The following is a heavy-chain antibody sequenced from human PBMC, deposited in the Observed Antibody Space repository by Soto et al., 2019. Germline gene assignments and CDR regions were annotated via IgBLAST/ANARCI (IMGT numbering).Heavy chain of an antibody. CDR1: GYTFTSYG. Sequence: QVQLVQSGAEVKKPGASVKVSCKASGYTFTSYGISWVRQAPGQGLEWMGWISAYNGNTNYAQKLQGRVTMTTDTCTSKAYMGMRSLRADAVDLYYCERGGGSSCMDYWGQGTMVTVSS. CDR3: ERGGGSSCMDY. D-gene: IGHD2-8*01. CDR2: ISAYNGNT. V-gene: IGHV1-18*03. J-gene: IGHJ4*02.